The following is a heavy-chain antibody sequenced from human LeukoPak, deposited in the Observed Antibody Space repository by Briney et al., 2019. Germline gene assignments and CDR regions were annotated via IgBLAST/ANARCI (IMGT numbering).Heavy chain of an antibody. J-gene: IGHJ4*02. CDR2: ISSNGGST. Sequence: GGSLRLSCSASGFTFSSYAMHWVRQAPGKGLEYVSAISSNGGSTYYADSVKGRFTIPRDNSKNTLYLQMSSLRAEDTDVYYCVKRYSSGWYSRVYYFDYWGQGTLVTVSS. D-gene: IGHD6-19*01. V-gene: IGHV3-64D*06. CDR3: VKRYSSGWYSRVYYFDY. CDR1: GFTFSSYA.